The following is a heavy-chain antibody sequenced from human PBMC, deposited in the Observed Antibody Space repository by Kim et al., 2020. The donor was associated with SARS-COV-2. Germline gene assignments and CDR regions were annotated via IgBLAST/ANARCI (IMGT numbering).Heavy chain of an antibody. CDR2: IWYDGSNK. CDR3: ARGLVPPYYFDMDV. V-gene: IGHV3-33*01. D-gene: IGHD6-6*01. CDR1: GFTFSSYG. Sequence: GGSLRLSCAASGFTFSSYGMHWVRQAPGKGLEWVAVIWYDGSNKYYADSVKGRFTISRDNSKNTLYLQMNSLRAEDTAVYYCARGLVPPYYFDMDVWGQGTTVTVSS. J-gene: IGHJ6*02.